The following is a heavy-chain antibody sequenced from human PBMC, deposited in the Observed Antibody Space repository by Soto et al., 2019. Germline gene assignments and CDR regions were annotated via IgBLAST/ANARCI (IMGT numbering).Heavy chain of an antibody. J-gene: IGHJ4*02. V-gene: IGHV4-61*01. CDR3: ARILNWYHDY. CDR2: IYYSGST. D-gene: IGHD6-13*01. Sequence: SETLSLTCTVSGDSVSSGSYYWNWIRQPPGKGLEWLGYIYYSGSTDYNPSLKSRVTISSDTSKNQFSLKLSSVTAADTAVYYCARILNWYHDYWGQGTLVTVSS. CDR1: GDSVSSGSYY.